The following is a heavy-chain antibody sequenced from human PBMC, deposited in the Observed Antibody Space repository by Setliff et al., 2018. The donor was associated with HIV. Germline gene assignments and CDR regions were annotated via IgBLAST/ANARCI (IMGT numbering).Heavy chain of an antibody. Sequence: SATLSLTCSVSSDSITTYYWTWIRQPVGKGLEWIGRIFTSGSTNYNPSLKSQVTMSFDRSKDQFSLKLTSMTAADTAVYYCARGGSRGLDYWGQGTPVTVSS. V-gene: IGHV4-4*07. CDR3: ARGGSRGLDY. CDR1: SDSITTYY. D-gene: IGHD3-16*01. CDR2: IFTSGST. J-gene: IGHJ4*02.